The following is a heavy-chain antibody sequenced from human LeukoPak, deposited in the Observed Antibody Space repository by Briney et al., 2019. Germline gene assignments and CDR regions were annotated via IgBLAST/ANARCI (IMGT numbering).Heavy chain of an antibody. J-gene: IGHJ4*02. CDR1: GGSISSYY. CDR2: IYYSGST. CDR3: ARGGAPKYYYDSSGYYDY. V-gene: IGHV4-59*08. D-gene: IGHD3-22*01. Sequence: SETLSLTCTVSGGSISSYYWSWIRQPPGKGLEWIGYIYYSGSTNYNPSLKSRVTISVDTSKNQFSLKLSSVTAADTAVYYCARGGAPKYYYDSSGYYDYWAGEPWSPSPQ.